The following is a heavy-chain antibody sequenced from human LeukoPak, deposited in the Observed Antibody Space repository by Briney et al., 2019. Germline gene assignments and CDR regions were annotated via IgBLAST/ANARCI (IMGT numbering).Heavy chain of an antibody. CDR2: IYSYNGNT. CDR3: AKLKNYGDYGY. V-gene: IGHV1-18*01. J-gene: IGHJ4*02. D-gene: IGHD4-17*01. Sequence: ASVTVSCKASGYTFTIYGISWVRQAPAQGLEWMGWIYSYNGNTNYVQKFQGRVTKTTDTHTRIAYMEVRSLTSDDTAVYHCAKLKNYGDYGYWGQGTLVTVSS. CDR1: GYTFTIYG.